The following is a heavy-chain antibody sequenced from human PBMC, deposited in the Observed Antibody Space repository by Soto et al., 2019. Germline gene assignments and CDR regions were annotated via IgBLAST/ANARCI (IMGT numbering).Heavy chain of an antibody. CDR2: IYPGDSDT. J-gene: IGHJ4*02. Sequence: GESLKISCKGSGYSFSSYWIGWVRQMPGKGLEWMGIIYPGDSDTRYSPSFQGQVTISVDKSISTAYLQWSSLKASDTAVYYCAKDSAGVVVAATTFDYWGQGTLVTVSS. CDR1: GYSFSSYW. V-gene: IGHV5-51*01. D-gene: IGHD2-15*01. CDR3: AKDSAGVVVAATTFDY.